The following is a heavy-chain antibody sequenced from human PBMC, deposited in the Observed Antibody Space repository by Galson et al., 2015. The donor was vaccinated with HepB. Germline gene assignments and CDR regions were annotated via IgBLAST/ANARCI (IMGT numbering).Heavy chain of an antibody. Sequence: LRLSCAGSGYIFRRYWMSWVRQAPGKGLEWVANMNQDGSATNYVDSVKGRFTISRDNTKNLLYLQMNNLRVDDTAVYYCAREPGADVRGQGTTVIVSS. V-gene: IGHV3-7*03. CDR3: AREPGADV. J-gene: IGHJ6*02. D-gene: IGHD1-26*01. CDR2: MNQDGSAT. CDR1: GYIFRRYW.